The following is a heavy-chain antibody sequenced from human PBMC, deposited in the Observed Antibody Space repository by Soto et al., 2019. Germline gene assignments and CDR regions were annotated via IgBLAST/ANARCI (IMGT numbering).Heavy chain of an antibody. CDR2: ISYDGSNK. CDR1: GFTFSSYA. Sequence: GSLRLSCAASGFTFSSYAMHWVRQAPGKGLEWVAVISYDGSNKYYADSVKGRFTISRDNSKNTLYLQMNSLRAEDTAVYYCARAVQLWLSLDYWGQGTLVTVSS. V-gene: IGHV3-30-3*01. CDR3: ARAVQLWLSLDY. D-gene: IGHD5-18*01. J-gene: IGHJ4*02.